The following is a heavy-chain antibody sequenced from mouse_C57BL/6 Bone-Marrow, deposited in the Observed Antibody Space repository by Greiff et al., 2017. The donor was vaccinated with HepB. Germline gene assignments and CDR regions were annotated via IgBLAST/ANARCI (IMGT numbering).Heavy chain of an antibody. J-gene: IGHJ3*01. CDR1: GYTFTSYW. Sequence: QVQLQQPGAEFVKPGASVKLSCKASGYTFTSYWMQWVKQRPGQGLEWIGEIDPSDSYINYNQKFKGKVTLTVDTSSSTAYMQLSSLTSEDSAVYYCVRRAALLAWFAYWGQGTLVTVSA. V-gene: IGHV1-50*01. CDR2: IDPSDSYI. D-gene: IGHD1-1*01. CDR3: VRRAALLAWFAY.